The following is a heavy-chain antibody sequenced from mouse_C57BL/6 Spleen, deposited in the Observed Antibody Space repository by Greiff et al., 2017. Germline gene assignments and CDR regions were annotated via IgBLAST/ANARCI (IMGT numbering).Heavy chain of an antibody. CDR2: IYPGDGDT. D-gene: IGHD1-1*01. Sequence: VQLQQSGPELVKPGASVKISCKASGYAFSSSWMNWVKQRPGKGLEWIGRIYPGDGDTNYTGKFKGKATLTADKSSSTAYMQLSSLTSEDSAVYFCARRRDYYGSSYGVNAMDYWGQGTSVTVSS. V-gene: IGHV1-82*01. CDR1: GYAFSSSW. J-gene: IGHJ4*01. CDR3: ARRRDYYGSSYGVNAMDY.